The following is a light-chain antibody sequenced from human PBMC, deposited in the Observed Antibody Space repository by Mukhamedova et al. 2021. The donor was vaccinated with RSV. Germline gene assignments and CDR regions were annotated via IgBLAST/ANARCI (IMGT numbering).Light chain of an antibody. CDR3: QQSSNVPFT. Sequence: WYQRRVHGKAPKLLIYEASNLESGVPSRFSGSGSGTVFTLTINSLQPEDFAIYYCQQSSNVPFTFGPGTKLV. J-gene: IGKJ3*01. V-gene: IGKV1-39*01. CDR2: EAS.